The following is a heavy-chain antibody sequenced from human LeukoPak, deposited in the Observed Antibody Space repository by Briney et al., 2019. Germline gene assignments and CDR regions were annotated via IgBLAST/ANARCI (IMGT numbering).Heavy chain of an antibody. J-gene: IGHJ4*02. CDR2: IYYSGST. CDR3: ARVLEEWGLDY. CDR1: GGFISSGGYY. D-gene: IGHD1-26*01. V-gene: IGHV4-31*03. Sequence: PSETLSLTCTVSGGFISSGGYYWSWIRQHPGKGLEWIGYIYYSGSTYYNPSLKSRVTISVDTSKNQFSLKLSSVTAADTAVYYCARVLEEWGLDYWGQGTLVTVSS.